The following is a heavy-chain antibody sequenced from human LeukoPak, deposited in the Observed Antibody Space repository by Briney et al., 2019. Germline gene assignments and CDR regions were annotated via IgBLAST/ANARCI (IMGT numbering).Heavy chain of an antibody. J-gene: IGHJ4*02. CDR3: ARVGDGSGSYYY. CDR2: IIPIFGTA. Sequence: ASVKVSCKASGGTFSSYAISWVRPAPGQGLEWMGGIIPIFGTANYAQKFQGRVTITADESTSTAYMELSSLRSEDTAVYYCARVGDGSGSYYYWGQGTLVTVSS. V-gene: IGHV1-69*13. D-gene: IGHD3-10*01. CDR1: GGTFSSYA.